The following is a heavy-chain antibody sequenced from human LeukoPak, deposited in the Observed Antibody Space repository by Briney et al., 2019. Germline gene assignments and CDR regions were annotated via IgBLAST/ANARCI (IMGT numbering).Heavy chain of an antibody. V-gene: IGHV1-69*13. Sequence: SVKVSCKASGGTFSSYAISWVRQAPGQGLEWMGGIIPIFGTANYAQKFQGRVTTTADESTSTAYMELSSLRSEDTAVYYCARAMASAAGTGRWFDPWGQGTLVTVSS. J-gene: IGHJ5*02. CDR2: IIPIFGTA. CDR3: ARAMASAAGTGRWFDP. CDR1: GGTFSSYA. D-gene: IGHD6-13*01.